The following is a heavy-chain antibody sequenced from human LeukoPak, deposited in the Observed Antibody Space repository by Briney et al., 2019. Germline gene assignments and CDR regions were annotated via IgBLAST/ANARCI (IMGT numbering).Heavy chain of an antibody. V-gene: IGHV1-69*13. CDR3: ARDFYSGSYNYFDY. J-gene: IGHJ4*02. CDR1: GGTFSSYA. D-gene: IGHD1-26*01. CDR2: IIPIFGTA. Sequence: GASVKVSCEASGGTFSSYAISWVRQAPGQGLEWMGGIIPIFGTANYAQKFQGRVTITADESTSTAYMELSSLRSEDTAVYYCARDFYSGSYNYFDYWGQGTLVTVSS.